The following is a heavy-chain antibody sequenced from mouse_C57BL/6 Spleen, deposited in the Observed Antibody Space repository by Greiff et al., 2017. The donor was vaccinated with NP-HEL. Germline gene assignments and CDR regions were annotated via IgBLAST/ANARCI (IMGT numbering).Heavy chain of an antibody. CDR2: FYPGSGSI. CDR3: ARHEVGYYVGYYAMDY. CDR1: GYTFTEYT. V-gene: IGHV1-62-2*01. Sequence: QVHVKQSGAELVKPGASVKLSCKASGYTFTEYTIHWVKQRSGQGLEWIGWFYPGSGSIKYNEKFKDKATLTADKSSSTVYMELSRLTSEDSAVYFWARHEVGYYVGYYAMDYWGQGTSVTVSS. J-gene: IGHJ4*01. D-gene: IGHD2-3*01.